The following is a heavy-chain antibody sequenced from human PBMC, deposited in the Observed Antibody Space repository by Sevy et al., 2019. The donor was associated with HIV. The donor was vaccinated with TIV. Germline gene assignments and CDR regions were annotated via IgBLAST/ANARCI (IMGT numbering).Heavy chain of an antibody. V-gene: IGHV3-15*01. CDR3: TTGGSILQH. J-gene: IGHJ4*02. D-gene: IGHD3-16*01. CDR2: IKSKTEGGTT. Sequence: GGYLRLSCAASGFTFSNVWMSWVRQAPGKGLEWVGHIKSKTEGGTTDYAAPVKGRFTISRDDSRNTLDLQMNCLKAEDIALYYCTTGGSILQHWGQGTLVTVSS. CDR1: GFTFSNVW.